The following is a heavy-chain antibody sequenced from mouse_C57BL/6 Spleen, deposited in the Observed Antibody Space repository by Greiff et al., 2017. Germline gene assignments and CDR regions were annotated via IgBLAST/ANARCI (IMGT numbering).Heavy chain of an antibody. J-gene: IGHJ2*01. CDR2: IDPSDSYT. D-gene: IGHD5-1*01. CDR1: GYTFTSYW. CDR3: ARFGTWYFDY. Sequence: QVQLQQPGAELVKPGASVKLSCKASGYTFTSYWMQWVKQRPGQGLEWIGEIDPSDSYTNYNQKFKGKATLTVDTSSSTAYMQLSSLTSEDSAVYYCARFGTWYFDYWGQGTTLTVSS. V-gene: IGHV1-50*01.